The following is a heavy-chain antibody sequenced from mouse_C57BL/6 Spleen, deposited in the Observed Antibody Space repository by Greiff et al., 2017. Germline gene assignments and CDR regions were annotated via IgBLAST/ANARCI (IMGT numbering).Heavy chain of an antibody. CDR3: ARHDGYYEFAY. Sequence: EVQLQESGGGLVKPGGSLKLSCAASGFTFSDYGMHWVRQAPEKGLEWVAYISSGSSTIYYADTVKGRFTISRDNAKNTLFLQMTSLRSEDTAMYYCARHDGYYEFAYWGQGTLVTVSA. D-gene: IGHD2-3*01. J-gene: IGHJ3*01. V-gene: IGHV5-17*01. CDR2: ISSGSSTI. CDR1: GFTFSDYG.